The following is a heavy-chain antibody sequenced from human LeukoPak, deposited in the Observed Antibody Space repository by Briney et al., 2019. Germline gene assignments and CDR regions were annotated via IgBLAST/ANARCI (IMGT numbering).Heavy chain of an antibody. V-gene: IGHV1-8*03. Sequence: ASVKVSCKASGYTFTSYDINWVRQATGQGLEWMGWMNPNSGNTGYAQKFQGRVTITRNTSISTAYMELSSLRSEDTAVYYCARAREVVGATRGWFDRWGQGTLVTVSS. CDR2: MNPNSGNT. D-gene: IGHD1-26*01. J-gene: IGHJ5*02. CDR3: ARAREVVGATRGWFDR. CDR1: GYTFTSYD.